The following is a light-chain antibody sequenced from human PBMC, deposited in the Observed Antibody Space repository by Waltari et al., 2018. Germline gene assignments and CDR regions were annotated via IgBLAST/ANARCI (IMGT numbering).Light chain of an antibody. CDR1: QSVLYSSNNKND. J-gene: IGKJ4*01. V-gene: IGKV4-1*01. Sequence: DIVMTQSPDYLAVSLGERATINCKSSQSVLYSSNNKNDLAWYQQKPGQPPKLLIYWASTRESGVPDRFSGSGSGTDFTLTISSLQAEDVAVYYCQQYYSTSLTFGGGTKVEIK. CDR3: QQYYSTSLT. CDR2: WAS.